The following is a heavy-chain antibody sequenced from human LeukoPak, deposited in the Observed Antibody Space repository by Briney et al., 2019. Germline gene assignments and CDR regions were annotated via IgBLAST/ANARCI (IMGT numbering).Heavy chain of an antibody. D-gene: IGHD2/OR15-2a*01. J-gene: IGHJ4*02. V-gene: IGHV4-31*03. CDR1: GGSISSGGYY. CDR3: ARGSVLRTDLDY. Sequence: PSETLSLTCTVSGGSISSGGYYWSWIRQHPGKGLEWIGYIYYSGSTYYNPSLKSRVTISADTSKNQFSLKLSSVTAADTAVYYCARGSVLRTDLDYWGQGTLVTVSS. CDR2: IYYSGST.